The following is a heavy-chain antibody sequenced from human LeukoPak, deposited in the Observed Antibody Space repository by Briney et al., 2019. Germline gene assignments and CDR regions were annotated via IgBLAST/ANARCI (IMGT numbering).Heavy chain of an antibody. J-gene: IGHJ3*02. Sequence: SETLSLTYAVYGGSFSGYYWSWIRQPPGKGLEWIGEINHSGSTNYNPSLKSRVTISVDTSKNQFSLKLSSVTAADTAVYYCARTIRITMVRGVKAGAFDIWGQGTMVTVSS. CDR2: INHSGST. D-gene: IGHD3-10*01. V-gene: IGHV4-34*01. CDR1: GGSFSGYY. CDR3: ARTIRITMVRGVKAGAFDI.